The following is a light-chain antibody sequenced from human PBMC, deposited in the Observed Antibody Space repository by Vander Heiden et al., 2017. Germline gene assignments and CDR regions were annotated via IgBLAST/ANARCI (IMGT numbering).Light chain of an antibody. J-gene: IGLJ2*01. CDR2: SNK. CDR3: AAWDDSLNAVV. V-gene: IGLV1-44*01. CDR1: SSNLGSNT. Sequence: QSVLTQPPSASGTPGQRVTISCSGSSSNLGSNTVNWYQQLPGTAPTLLIYSNKQRPAGVPDRFSGSKAGSSASLAISGLQSEDEADYYCAAWDDSLNAVVFGGGTKLTVL.